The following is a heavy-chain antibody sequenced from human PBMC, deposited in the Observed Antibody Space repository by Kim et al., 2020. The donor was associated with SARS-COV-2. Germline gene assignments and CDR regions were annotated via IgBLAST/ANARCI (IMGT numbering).Heavy chain of an antibody. CDR2: VYYIGRT. V-gene: IGHV4-59*08. CDR3: VRHSDSGRPFFDY. J-gene: IGHJ4*02. CDR1: GDSISSYY. D-gene: IGHD3-10*01. Sequence: SETLSLTCTVSGDSISSYYWSWIRQPPGKGLEWIANVYYIGRTDYNPSLKSRVTTSIDTSKNQFSLKLSSVTAADTAVYYCVRHSDSGRPFFDYWAQGTLVTVSS.